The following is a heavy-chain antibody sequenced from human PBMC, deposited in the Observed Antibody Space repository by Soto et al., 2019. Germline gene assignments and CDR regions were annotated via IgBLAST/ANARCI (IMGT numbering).Heavy chain of an antibody. CDR3: ARTGPMEASDMYYYDS. CDR1: GGTFSTFG. Sequence: QVQLVQSGAEVKKTGSSVKVSCKTSGGTFSTFGISWVRQAPGHGLEWMGGIIPFFGTAEYSQKFEDRITITADESTNTVYMDLRSLTSEYTAIYYCARTGPMEASDMYYYDSWGQGALVTVS. D-gene: IGHD3-16*01. V-gene: IGHV1-69*19. J-gene: IGHJ4*02. CDR2: IIPFFGTA.